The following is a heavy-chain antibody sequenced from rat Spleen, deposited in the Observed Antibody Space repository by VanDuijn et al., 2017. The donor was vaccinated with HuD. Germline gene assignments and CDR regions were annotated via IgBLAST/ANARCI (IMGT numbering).Heavy chain of an antibody. CDR1: GFTFNNYW. CDR2: ITNTGGNT. Sequence: EVQLVESGGGLVQPGRSLKLSCAVSGFTFNNYWMTWIRQAPGKGLEWVASITNTGGNTYAPDSVRGRFTISRDDANSTLYLQINSLRSEDSANYYCTTQWELYHWGQGVMVTVAS. V-gene: IGHV5-31*01. D-gene: IGHD5-1*01. CDR3: TTQWELYH. J-gene: IGHJ2*01.